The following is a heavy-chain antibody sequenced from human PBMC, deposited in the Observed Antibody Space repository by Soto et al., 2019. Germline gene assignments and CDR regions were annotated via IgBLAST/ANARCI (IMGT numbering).Heavy chain of an antibody. CDR2: ISYDGNNK. J-gene: IGHJ4*02. V-gene: IGHV3-30-3*01. D-gene: IGHD2-2*01. Sequence: QVQLVESGGGVVQPGRSLRLSCAASGFTFSSYAMNWVRQAPGKGLEWVALISYDGNNKYYADSVKGRFTISRDSAKNTLYLKMNSLRDADTAFYYCGRCSSTSCHLGSDYWGQGTLVTVSS. CDR1: GFTFSSYA. CDR3: GRCSSTSCHLGSDY.